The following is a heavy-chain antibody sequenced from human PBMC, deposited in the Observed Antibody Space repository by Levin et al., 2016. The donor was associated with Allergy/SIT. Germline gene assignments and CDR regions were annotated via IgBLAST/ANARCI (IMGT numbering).Heavy chain of an antibody. J-gene: IGHJ4*02. CDR2: FYSGGST. CDR3: ARRYSSSWYYY. D-gene: IGHD6-13*01. Sequence: GESLKISCAASGFTVSSNYMSWVRQAPGKGLEWVSSFYSGGSTYYADSVKGRFTISRDNSKNTVYLQMNSLRAEDTSVYYCARRYSSSWYYYWGQGTLVTVAS. CDR1: GFTVSSNY. V-gene: IGHV3-66*01.